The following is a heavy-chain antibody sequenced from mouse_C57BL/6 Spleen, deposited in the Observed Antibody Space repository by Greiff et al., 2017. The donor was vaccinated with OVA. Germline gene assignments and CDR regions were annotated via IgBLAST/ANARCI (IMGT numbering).Heavy chain of an antibody. V-gene: IGHV3-6*01. J-gene: IGHJ1*03. CDR2: ISYDGSN. CDR3: ARGNYPWYFDV. D-gene: IGHD2-1*01. Sequence: DVQLQESGPGLVKPSQSLSITCSVTGYSITSGYYWNWIRQLPGNKLEWMGYISYDGSNNYNPSLKNRISITRDTSKNQFFLKLNSVTTEDTATYYCARGNYPWYFDVWGTGTTVTVSS. CDR1: GYSITSGYY.